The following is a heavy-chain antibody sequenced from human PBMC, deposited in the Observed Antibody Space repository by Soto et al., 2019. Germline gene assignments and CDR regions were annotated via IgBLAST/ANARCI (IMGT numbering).Heavy chain of an antibody. CDR3: ARDLSDMVRGVPPNYYYYGMDV. J-gene: IGHJ6*02. D-gene: IGHD3-10*01. CDR1: GGTFSSYA. CDR2: IIPIFGTA. Sequence: SVKVSCKASGGTFSSYAINWVRQAPGQGLEWMGGIIPIFGTANYAQKFQGRVTITVDESTSTAYMELSSLRSEDTAVYYCARDLSDMVRGVPPNYYYYGMDVWGQGTTVTVSS. V-gene: IGHV1-69*13.